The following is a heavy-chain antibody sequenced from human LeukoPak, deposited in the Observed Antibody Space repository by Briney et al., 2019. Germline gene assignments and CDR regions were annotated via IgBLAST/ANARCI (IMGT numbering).Heavy chain of an antibody. CDR1: VYTLNSYG. CDR3: ARDRLVRGVNYHYGMDV. D-gene: IGHD3-10*01. V-gene: IGHV1-18*01. Sequence: GASVKLSCKASVYTLNSYGISRVRQAPGQGLEWMGWISAYNDNTDYAQKLQGRVTMTTDTSTSTAYMELRSLRSDDTAVYYCARDRLVRGVNYHYGMDVWGQGTTVTVSS. J-gene: IGHJ6*02. CDR2: ISAYNDNT.